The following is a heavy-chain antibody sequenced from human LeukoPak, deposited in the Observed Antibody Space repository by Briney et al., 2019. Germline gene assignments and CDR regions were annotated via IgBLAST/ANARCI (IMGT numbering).Heavy chain of an antibody. V-gene: IGHV3-7*01. J-gene: IGHJ6*03. CDR2: IKQDGGEK. CDR1: GFSFSRHW. Sequence: PGGSLRLSCAASGFSFSRHWMSWARQAPGKGLEWVANIKQDGGEKYYVDSVKGRFTISRDNAQNSLHLQMNSLRAEDTAVYYCARAPRRGVMDVWGKGTTVSVSS. D-gene: IGHD3-10*01. CDR3: ARAPRRGVMDV.